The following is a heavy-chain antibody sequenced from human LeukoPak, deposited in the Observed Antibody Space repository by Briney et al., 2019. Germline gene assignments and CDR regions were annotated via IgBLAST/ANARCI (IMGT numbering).Heavy chain of an antibody. J-gene: IGHJ4*02. V-gene: IGHV4-30-4*01. D-gene: IGHD5-12*01. CDR2: IYYSGST. CDR1: GGSISSGDYY. Sequence: SETLSLTCTVSGGSISSGDYYWSWIRQPPGKGLEWIGYIYYSGSTYYNPSLKSRVTISVDTSKNQFSLKLSSVTATDTAVYYCAREGYSGYEMYYFDYWGQGTLVTVSS. CDR3: AREGYSGYEMYYFDY.